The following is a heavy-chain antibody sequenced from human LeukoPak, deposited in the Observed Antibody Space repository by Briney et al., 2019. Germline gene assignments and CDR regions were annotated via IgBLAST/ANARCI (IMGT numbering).Heavy chain of an antibody. CDR2: ISGSGGST. D-gene: IGHD4-17*01. J-gene: IGHJ4*02. V-gene: IGHV3-23*01. Sequence: GGSLRLSCAASGFTFSSYAMSGVRQAPGKGLEWVSAISGSGGSTYYADSVKGRFTISRDNSKNTLYLQMNSLRAEDTAVYYCATAGYGDYFDYWGQGTLVTVSS. CDR3: ATAGYGDYFDY. CDR1: GFTFSSYA.